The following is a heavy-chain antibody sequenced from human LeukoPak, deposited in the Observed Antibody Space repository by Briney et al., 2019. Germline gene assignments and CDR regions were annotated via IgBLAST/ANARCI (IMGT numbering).Heavy chain of an antibody. D-gene: IGHD6-6*01. CDR2: INWNGGKI. CDR3: AKALSSSFTGSSWEY. V-gene: IGHV3-9*03. Sequence: GGSLRLSCAASGFTFDDYAMHWIRQAPGKGLEWVSGINWNGGKIGYADSVKGRFTISRDSAKSSLYLQMNTPRAEDMAFYYCAKALSSSFTGSSWEYWGQGTLVTVSS. CDR1: GFTFDDYA. J-gene: IGHJ4*02.